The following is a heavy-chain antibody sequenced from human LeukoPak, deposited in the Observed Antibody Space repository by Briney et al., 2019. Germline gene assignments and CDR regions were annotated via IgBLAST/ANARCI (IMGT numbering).Heavy chain of an antibody. J-gene: IGHJ4*02. Sequence: GGSLRLSCAASGFTLSSYSMNWVRQAPGKGLEWVSYISSSSNTIYYADSVKGRFTISRDNAKNSLYLQMSSLRDEDTAVYYCARDGHFFDYWGQGTLVTVSS. CDR1: GFTLSSYS. CDR2: ISSSSNTI. CDR3: ARDGHFFDY. V-gene: IGHV3-48*02.